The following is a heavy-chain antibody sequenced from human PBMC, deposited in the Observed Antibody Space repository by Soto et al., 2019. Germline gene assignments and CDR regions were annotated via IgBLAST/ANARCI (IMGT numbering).Heavy chain of an antibody. D-gene: IGHD1-1*01. CDR3: AQAQLERRFGFDY. V-gene: IGHV3-23*01. CDR2: IDDSGDIT. CDR1: GFTFSSCA. Sequence: GGSLRLSCAASGFTFSSCAMSWVRQAPGKGLEWVSGIDDSGDITYSADSVKGRFTISRDNSKNTLYLQMNSLRAEDTAVYYWAQAQLERRFGFDYCRQGYLVTVAA. J-gene: IGHJ4*02.